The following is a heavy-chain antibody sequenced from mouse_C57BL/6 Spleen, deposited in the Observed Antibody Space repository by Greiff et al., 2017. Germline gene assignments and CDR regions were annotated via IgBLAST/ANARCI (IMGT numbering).Heavy chain of an antibody. CDR2: IYPGSGST. CDR1: GYTFTSYW. CDR3: ARAYDSNDEDYFDD. J-gene: IGHJ2*01. D-gene: IGHD2-5*01. V-gene: IGHV1-55*01. Sequence: QVQLQQPGAELVKPGASVKLSCKASGYTFTSYWITWVKQRPGKGLEWIGDIYPGSGSTNYNEKFKSKATLTVDTSTSTAYLQLSSLTSEDSAVYYCARAYDSNDEDYFDDWGKGTTLTVSS.